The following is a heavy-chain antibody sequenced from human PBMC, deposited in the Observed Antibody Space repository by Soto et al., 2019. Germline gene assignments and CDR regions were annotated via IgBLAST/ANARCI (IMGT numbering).Heavy chain of an antibody. CDR3: ARLGGVAARTFDY. J-gene: IGHJ4*02. V-gene: IGHV4-59*01. CDR2: IYYSGHT. CDR1: GGSISDFY. Sequence: SETLSLTCTVSGGSISDFYWGWIRQPPGKAMEWIGYIYYSGHTDYNPSLQSRVTISVDPSKTQFSLNLRSVNTADTAVYYCARLGGVAARTFDYWGQGTLVTVSS. D-gene: IGHD6-6*01.